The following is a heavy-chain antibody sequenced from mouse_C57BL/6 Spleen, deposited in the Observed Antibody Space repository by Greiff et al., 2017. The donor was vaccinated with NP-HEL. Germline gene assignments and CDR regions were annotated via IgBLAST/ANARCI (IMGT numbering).Heavy chain of an antibody. Sequence: EVQLQQSGGGLVQPGGSMKLSCVASGFTFSNYWMNWVRQSPEKGLEWVAQIRLKSDTYANNYAESVKGRFTISRDDSKRSVYLQMNNLRAEDTVIYYCTGWDGDYFDYWGQGTTLTVSS. D-gene: IGHD4-1*01. J-gene: IGHJ2*01. CDR2: IRLKSDTYAN. V-gene: IGHV6-3*01. CDR3: TGWDGDYFDY. CDR1: GFTFSNYW.